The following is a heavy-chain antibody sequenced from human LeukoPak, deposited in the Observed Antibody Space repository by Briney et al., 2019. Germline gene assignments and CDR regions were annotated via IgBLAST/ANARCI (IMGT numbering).Heavy chain of an antibody. CDR2: ISSNGGST. Sequence: PGGSLRLSCSASGFTFSRYAMHWVRQAPGKGLEYVSAISSNGGSTYYADSVKGRFTISRDNSKNTLDLQMNSLRAEDTAVYYCAKDQKWGPADYYFDSWGQGTLVTVSS. V-gene: IGHV3-64*04. CDR3: AKDQKWGPADYYFDS. J-gene: IGHJ4*02. CDR1: GFTFSRYA. D-gene: IGHD2-2*01.